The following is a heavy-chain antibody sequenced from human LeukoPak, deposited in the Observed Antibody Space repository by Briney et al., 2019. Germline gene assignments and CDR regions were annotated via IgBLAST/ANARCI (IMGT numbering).Heavy chain of an antibody. CDR1: GGSISSSSFY. CDR2: IYYSGST. D-gene: IGHD6-13*01. Sequence: SETLSLTCTVSGGSISSSSFYWGWIRQPPGKGLEWIGSIYYSGSTYYNPSLKSRVTISVDTSKNQFSLKLSSVTAADTAVYYCARDQLVLDYWGQGTLVTVSS. CDR3: ARDQLVLDY. V-gene: IGHV4-39*07. J-gene: IGHJ4*02.